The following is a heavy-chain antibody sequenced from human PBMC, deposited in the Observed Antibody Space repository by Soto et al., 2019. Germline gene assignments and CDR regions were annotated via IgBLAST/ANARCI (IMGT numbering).Heavy chain of an antibody. D-gene: IGHD4-17*01. CDR2: INPSGGST. V-gene: IGHV1-46*01. Sequence: QVQLVQSGAEVKKPGASVKVSCKASGYTFTSYYMHWVRQAPGQGLEWMGIINPSGGSTSYAQKFQGRGTMTRDTSTSTVYMELSSLRSEDTAVYYCARGTTVTTYYYYGMDVWGQGTTVTVSS. CDR3: ARGTTVTTYYYYGMDV. J-gene: IGHJ6*02. CDR1: GYTFTSYY.